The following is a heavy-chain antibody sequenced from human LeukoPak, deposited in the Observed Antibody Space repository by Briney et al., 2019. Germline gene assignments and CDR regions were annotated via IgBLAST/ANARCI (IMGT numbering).Heavy chain of an antibody. CDR1: RFTFSSYW. V-gene: IGHV3-7*01. CDR2: IKQDGSEE. D-gene: IGHD1-26*01. J-gene: IGHJ4*02. CDR3: ARGSSAGASLRHDY. Sequence: GGSLRLSCAASRFTFSSYWMSWVRQAPGKGLEWVANIKQDGSEENFVDSVKGRFTIPRDNAKKSLYLQMNSLRAEGTAVYYCARGSSAGASLRHDYWGQGTLVTVSS.